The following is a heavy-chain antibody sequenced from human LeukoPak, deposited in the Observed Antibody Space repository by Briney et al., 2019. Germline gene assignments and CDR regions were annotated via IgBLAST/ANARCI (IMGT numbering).Heavy chain of an antibody. J-gene: IGHJ4*02. CDR1: GYSFSSNY. V-gene: IGHV1-46*01. Sequence: ASVKVSCKASGYSFSSNYIHWVRQAPGQGLEWMGMIYPRDGSTSYAQKFQGRVTVTRDTSTSTVHMELSGLRSEDTAVYYCARDQEAFDYWGQGTLVTVSS. CDR3: ARDQEAFDY. CDR2: IYPRDGST.